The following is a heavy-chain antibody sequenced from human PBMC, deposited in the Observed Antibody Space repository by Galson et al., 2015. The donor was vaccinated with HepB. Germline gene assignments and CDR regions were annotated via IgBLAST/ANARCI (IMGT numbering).Heavy chain of an antibody. Sequence: SLRLSCAASGFTFRSHSMNWVRQAPGKGLEWVSSISSSSTYIYYADSVKGRFTISRDNAKNSLCLQMNSLRAEDTAVYYCARGGPDVVVVAANFDYWGQGTLVTVSS. CDR1: GFTFRSHS. CDR3: ARGGPDVVVVAANFDY. J-gene: IGHJ4*02. D-gene: IGHD2-15*01. CDR2: ISSSSTYI. V-gene: IGHV3-21*01.